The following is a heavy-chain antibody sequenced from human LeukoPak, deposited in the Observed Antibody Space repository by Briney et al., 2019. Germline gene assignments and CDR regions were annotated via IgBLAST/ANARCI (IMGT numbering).Heavy chain of an antibody. Sequence: PGGSLRLSCAASRFTFSSYSMSWVRQAPGKGLEWVSSISSGSGYIYYADSVKGRFTISRDNSKNTLYLQMNSLRAEDTAVYYCAKGHTGYSSGWYYFDYWGQGTLVTVSS. D-gene: IGHD6-19*01. CDR3: AKGHTGYSSGWYYFDY. CDR1: RFTFSSYS. CDR2: ISSGSGYI. V-gene: IGHV3-21*01. J-gene: IGHJ4*02.